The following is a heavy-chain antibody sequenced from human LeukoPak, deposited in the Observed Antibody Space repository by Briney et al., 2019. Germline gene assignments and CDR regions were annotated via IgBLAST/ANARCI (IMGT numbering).Heavy chain of an antibody. V-gene: IGHV4-39*07. Sequence: SETLSLTCTVSGGSISNTSYYWGWIRQPPGKGREWIGSIYYSGTTYYNPSLKSRVTISVDTSKNQFSLKLSSVTAADTAFYYCAREMLNGSGYFDYWGQGTLVTVSS. CDR2: IYYSGTT. CDR3: AREMLNGSGYFDY. D-gene: IGHD3-3*01. J-gene: IGHJ4*02. CDR1: GGSISNTSYY.